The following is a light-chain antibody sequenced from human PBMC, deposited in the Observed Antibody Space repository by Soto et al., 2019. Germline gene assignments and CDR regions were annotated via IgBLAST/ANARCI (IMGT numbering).Light chain of an antibody. V-gene: IGKV1-5*03. CDR3: QQYNSYSGT. J-gene: IGKJ1*01. CDR1: QSISSW. CDR2: KAS. Sequence: IQMTRSPSTLSGPVLDVVAMSFLASQSISSWLAWYQQKPGKAPKLLIYKASSLESGVPSRFSGSGSGTEFTLTISSLQPDDFATYYCQQYNSYSGTFGQGTKVDIK.